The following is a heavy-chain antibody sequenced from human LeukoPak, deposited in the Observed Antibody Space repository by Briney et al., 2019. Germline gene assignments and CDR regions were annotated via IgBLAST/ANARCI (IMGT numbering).Heavy chain of an antibody. J-gene: IGHJ6*03. D-gene: IGHD1-7*01. CDR2: ISSRSRTI. Sequence: GGSLRLSCAASAFTVSSNYMSWVRQAPGKGLEWVSYISSRSRTIYYADSVKGRFTISRDNSKNTLYLQMNSLRAEDTAVYYCAKRRGLELLYYYYMDVWGKGTTVTVSS. V-gene: IGHV3-48*01. CDR1: AFTVSSNY. CDR3: AKRRGLELLYYYYMDV.